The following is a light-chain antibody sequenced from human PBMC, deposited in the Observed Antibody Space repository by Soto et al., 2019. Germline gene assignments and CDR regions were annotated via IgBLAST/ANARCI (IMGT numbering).Light chain of an antibody. V-gene: IGKV3-11*01. Sequence: EIVLTQSPATLSLSPGGRATLSCRASQSVSSYLAWYQHKPGQAPRLLIYDASNRATGIPARFSGSGSGTEFTLTISSLQSEDFAVYYCQQYNNWPPLTFGGGTKVDIK. CDR3: QQYNNWPPLT. CDR2: DAS. CDR1: QSVSSY. J-gene: IGKJ4*01.